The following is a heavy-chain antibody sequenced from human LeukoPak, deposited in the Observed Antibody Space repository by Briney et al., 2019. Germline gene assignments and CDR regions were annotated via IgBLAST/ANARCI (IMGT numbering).Heavy chain of an antibody. J-gene: IGHJ6*02. CDR3: ARGTVVTPSFYYGLDV. CDR2: ITSSGTYM. V-gene: IGHV3-21*01. Sequence: GGSLRLSCAASGFTFSSYTMYWVRQAPGKGLEWVSSITSSGTYMYYADSVKGRFTISRDNAKNSQYLQVNSLRAEDTAVYYCARGTVVTPSFYYGLDVWGQGTTVTVSS. CDR1: GFTFSSYT. D-gene: IGHD4-23*01.